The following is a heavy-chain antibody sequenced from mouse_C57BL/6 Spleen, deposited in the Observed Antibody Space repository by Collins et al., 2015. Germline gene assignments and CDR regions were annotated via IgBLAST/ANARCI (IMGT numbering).Heavy chain of an antibody. D-gene: IGHD1-1*01. Sequence: LQQPGPELVRPGASVKLSCKASGYTFTSYWMHWVKQRPGQGLEWIGNIYPGSGSTNYDEKFKSKATLTVDTSSSTAYMQLSSLTSEDSAVYYCTRYGDYYGSSNPDYWGQGTTLTVSS. CDR2: IYPGSGST. CDR1: GYTFTSYW. CDR3: TRYGDYYGSSNPDY. V-gene: IGHV1S22*01. J-gene: IGHJ2*01.